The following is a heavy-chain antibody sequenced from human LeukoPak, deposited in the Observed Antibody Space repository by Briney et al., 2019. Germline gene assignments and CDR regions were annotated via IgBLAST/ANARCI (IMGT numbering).Heavy chain of an antibody. CDR2: IYSGGST. D-gene: IGHD2-21*01. J-gene: IGHJ5*02. CDR3: AVQLPLLGGFDP. V-gene: IGHV3-53*01. Sequence: GGSLRLSCEGSGFTFNIYAIHWVRQAPGKGLGWVSVIYSGGSTYYADSVKGRFTISRDNSKNTLYLQMNSLRAEDTAVYYCAVQLPLLGGFDPWGQGTLVTVSS. CDR1: GFTFNIYA.